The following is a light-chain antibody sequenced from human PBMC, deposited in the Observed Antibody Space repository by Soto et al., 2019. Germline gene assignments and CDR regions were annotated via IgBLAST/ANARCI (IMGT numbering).Light chain of an antibody. CDR2: EVS. CDR3: TSYTSSSTHGV. Sequence: QSALTQPASVSGSPGQSITISCTGTSSDVGGYNYVSWYQQHPGKAPKLMIYEVSNRPSGVSNRFSGSKSGNTASLTISGPKAEDEADYYCTSYTSSSTHGVFGGGTKLTVL. CDR1: SSDVGGYNY. V-gene: IGLV2-14*01. J-gene: IGLJ3*02.